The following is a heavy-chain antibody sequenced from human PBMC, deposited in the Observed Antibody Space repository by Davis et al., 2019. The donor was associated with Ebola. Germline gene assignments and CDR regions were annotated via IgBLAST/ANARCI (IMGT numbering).Heavy chain of an antibody. CDR3: ARARGIADY. Sequence: MPSETLSLTCAVYGGSFTDYYWSWIRQPPGKELEWIGEITHSESTNYNPSLKSRATLSVDTSKNQFSLNLTSVTAADTAVYYCARARGIADYWGQGTLVTVSS. D-gene: IGHD2-21*01. CDR1: GGSFTDYY. CDR2: ITHSEST. J-gene: IGHJ4*02. V-gene: IGHV4-34*01.